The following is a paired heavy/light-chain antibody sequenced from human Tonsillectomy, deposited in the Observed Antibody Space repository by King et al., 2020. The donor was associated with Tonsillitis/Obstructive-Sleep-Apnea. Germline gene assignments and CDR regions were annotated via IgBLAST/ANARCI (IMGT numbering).Heavy chain of an antibody. Sequence: QVHLVESGGRLVKPGESLRLSCAASGFTFSDYYMSWIRQAPGKGLEWVSFISSSGGDTDYADSVEGRFTISRDNAKDSLYLQITGLRAEDTAVYYCARDRYCPNTNCYSGFDYWGQGTLVTVSS. D-gene: IGHD2-21*02. J-gene: IGHJ4*02. CDR2: ISSSGGDT. V-gene: IGHV3-11*05. CDR3: ARDRYCPNTNCYSGFDY. CDR1: GFTFSDYY.
Light chain of an antibody. CDR2: DAS. CDR1: QSISSW. J-gene: IGKJ2*01. Sequence: DIQMTQSPSTLSASVGDRVTITCRASQSISSWLAWYQQKPGKAPKLLIYDASNLESGVPSRFSGSGSGTEFTLTISSLQPDDFATYYCQQYNTYSAYTFGQGTKLDIK. CDR3: QQYNTYSAYT. V-gene: IGKV1-5*01.